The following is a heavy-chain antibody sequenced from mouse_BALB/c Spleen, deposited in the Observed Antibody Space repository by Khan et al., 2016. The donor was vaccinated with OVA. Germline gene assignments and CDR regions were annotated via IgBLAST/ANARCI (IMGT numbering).Heavy chain of an antibody. CDR3: ARGEDSVFAF. D-gene: IGHD1-1*01. CDR1: GYTFTDYI. CDR2: VFPGGGSS. V-gene: IGHV1-77*01. J-gene: IGHJ3*01. Sequence: QVQLQQSGPELVKPGASVKMSCKASGYTFTDYIINWVKQRTGQGLEWIGDVFPGGGSSYYNETFKGKATLTADKSSHPAYMQLSSLTFENSAVYFCARGEDSVFAFWGQGTLVTVSA.